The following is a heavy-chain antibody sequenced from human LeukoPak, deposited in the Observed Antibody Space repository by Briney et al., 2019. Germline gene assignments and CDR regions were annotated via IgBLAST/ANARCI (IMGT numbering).Heavy chain of an antibody. CDR3: ATTPGIAVAGPKLPYYYYYMDV. V-gene: IGHV1-18*01. CDR2: ISAYNGNT. CDR1: GYTFTSYG. J-gene: IGHJ6*03. D-gene: IGHD6-19*01. Sequence: AASVKVSCKASGYTFTSYGISWVRQAPGQGLEWMGWISAYNGNTNYAQKLQGRVTMTTDTSTSTAYMELRSLRSDDTAVYYCATTPGIAVAGPKLPYYYYYMDVWGKGTTVTISS.